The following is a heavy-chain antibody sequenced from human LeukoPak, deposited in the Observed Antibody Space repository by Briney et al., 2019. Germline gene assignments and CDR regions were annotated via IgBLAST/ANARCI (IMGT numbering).Heavy chain of an antibody. J-gene: IGHJ3*02. CDR1: GGSISSGSYY. D-gene: IGHD2-8*01. V-gene: IGHV4-31*03. CDR3: ARLYDSFRAFDI. CDR2: IYYSGST. Sequence: SETLSLTCSVSGGSISSGSYYWSWIRQHPGKGLEWIGYIYYSGSTYYNPSLKSRVTISVDTSKNQFSLKLNSVTAADTAVYYCARLYDSFRAFDIWGQGTIITVSS.